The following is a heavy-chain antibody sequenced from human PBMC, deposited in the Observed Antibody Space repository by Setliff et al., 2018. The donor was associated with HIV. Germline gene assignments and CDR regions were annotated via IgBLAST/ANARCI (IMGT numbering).Heavy chain of an antibody. D-gene: IGHD1-26*01. J-gene: IGHJ4*02. CDR3: ARVEGATATLTD. V-gene: IGHV1-46*01. Sequence: ASVKVSCKTSGYSFTTYYIHWMRQAPGQGLEWVGLMYTSGGGAKYAQKIQGRVTMPRDTSTRTVYMALSSLRSGDTAVYYCARVEGATATLTDWGQGTLVTVSS. CDR2: MYTSGGGA. CDR1: GYSFTTYY.